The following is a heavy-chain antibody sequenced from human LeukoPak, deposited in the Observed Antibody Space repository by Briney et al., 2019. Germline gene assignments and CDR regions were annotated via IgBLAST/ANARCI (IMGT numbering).Heavy chain of an antibody. V-gene: IGHV4-4*07. D-gene: IGHD6-19*01. CDR2: IYTSGST. J-gene: IGHJ5*02. CDR1: GDSISSSY. CDR3: ARGVRYSSGWNNWFDP. Sequence: SETLSLTCTVSGDSISSSYWSWIRQPAGKGLEWLGRIYTSGSTNYNPSLKSRVIMSLDTSGNQFSLKLSSVTAADTAIYYCARGVRYSSGWNNWFDPWGQGTLVTVSS.